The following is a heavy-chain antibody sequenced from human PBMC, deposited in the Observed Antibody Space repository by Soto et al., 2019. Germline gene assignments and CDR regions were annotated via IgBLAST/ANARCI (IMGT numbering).Heavy chain of an antibody. CDR1: GGTFNTYT. CDR2: IIPIFGTT. Sequence: GASVKVSFKASGGTFNTYTFSWVRQAPGQGLEWMGSIIPIFGTTHYAQSFQGRLSITADQSSTTTYMELRSLTSHDTALYYCGRIPRYSFPTSDPLDNWGQGTLVTVPQ. CDR3: GRIPRYSFPTSDPLDN. D-gene: IGHD1-26*01. V-gene: IGHV1-69*13. J-gene: IGHJ1*01.